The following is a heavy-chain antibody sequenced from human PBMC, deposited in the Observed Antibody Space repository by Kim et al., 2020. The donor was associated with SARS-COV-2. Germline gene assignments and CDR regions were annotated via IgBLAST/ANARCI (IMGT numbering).Heavy chain of an antibody. V-gene: IGHV4-4*07. CDR2: IYTSGST. D-gene: IGHD3-3*01. J-gene: IGHJ5*02. CDR3: ARDTQIYYDFWSGNNWFDP. Sequence: SETLSLTCTVSGGSISSYYWSWIRQPAGKGLEWIGRIYTSGSTNYNPSLKSRVTMSVDTSKNQFSLKLSSVTAADTAVYYCARDTQIYYDFWSGNNWFDPWGQGTLVTVSS. CDR1: GGSISSYY.